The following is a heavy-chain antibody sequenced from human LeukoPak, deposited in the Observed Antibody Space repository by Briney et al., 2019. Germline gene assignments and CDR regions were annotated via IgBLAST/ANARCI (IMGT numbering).Heavy chain of an antibody. CDR3: ARDPIIAAAGIVLTNWFDP. CDR1: GYTFTSYG. J-gene: IGHJ5*02. V-gene: IGHV1-18*01. D-gene: IGHD6-25*01. Sequence: ASVKVSCKASGYTFTSYGISWVRQAPGQGLEWMGWISAYNGNTNYAQKLQGRVTMTTDTSTSTAYMELRSLRSDDTAVYHCARDPIIAAAGIVLTNWFDPWGQGTLVTVSS. CDR2: ISAYNGNT.